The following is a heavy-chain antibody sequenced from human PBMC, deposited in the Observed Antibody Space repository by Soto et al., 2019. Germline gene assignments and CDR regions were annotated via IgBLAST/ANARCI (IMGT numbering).Heavy chain of an antibody. CDR3: ARASAIAAAGDYYYDMDV. J-gene: IGHJ6*02. CDR2: IIPIFGTA. V-gene: IGHV1-69*01. Sequence: QLQLVQSGAEVKKPGSSVKVSCKASGGTFSSYAISWVRQAPGQGLEWMGGIIPIFGTANYAQKFQGRVTITADESTSTAYMELSSLRSEDTAVYYCARASAIAAAGDYYYDMDVWGQGTTVTVSS. D-gene: IGHD6-13*01. CDR1: GGTFSSYA.